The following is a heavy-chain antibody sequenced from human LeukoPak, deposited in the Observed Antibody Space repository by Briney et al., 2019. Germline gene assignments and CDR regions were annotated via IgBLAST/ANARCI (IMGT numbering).Heavy chain of an antibody. J-gene: IGHJ5*02. CDR1: GYTFTSYA. CDR2: INAGNGNT. Sequence: ASVKVSCKASGYTFTSYAMHWVRQAPGQRLEWMGWINAGNGNTKYPQKFQGRVTITRDTSASTAYMELSSLRSEDTAVYYCARGPSPTAVYNWFDPWGQGTLVTVSS. CDR3: ARGPSPTAVYNWFDP. V-gene: IGHV1-3*01. D-gene: IGHD2-21*02.